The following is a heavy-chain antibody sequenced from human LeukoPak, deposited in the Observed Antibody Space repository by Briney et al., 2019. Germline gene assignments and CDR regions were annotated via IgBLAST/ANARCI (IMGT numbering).Heavy chain of an antibody. J-gene: IGHJ4*02. V-gene: IGHV3-48*03. CDR3: ARAGEGGYFDY. D-gene: IGHD6-13*01. CDR2: ISSSGSTI. CDR1: GFTFSSYE. Sequence: GGSLRLSCAASGFTFSSYEMNWVRQAPGKGLEWVSYISSSGSTIYYADSVKGRFTISRDNSKNTLYLQMNSLRAEDTAVYYCARAGEGGYFDYWGQGALVTVSS.